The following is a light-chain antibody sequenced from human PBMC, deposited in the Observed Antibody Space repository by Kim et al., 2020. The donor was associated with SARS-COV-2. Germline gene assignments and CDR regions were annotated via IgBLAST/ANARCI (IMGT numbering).Light chain of an antibody. Sequence: DIQMTQSPSSLSASVGDRVTITCRASQGISDYLAWFQQIPGKAPKSLIYGASILQPDVSPRFSGSGSGTEFTLTISSLQPEDFATYYSQQYSEFPLTFGKGTRLEIK. J-gene: IGKJ5*01. V-gene: IGKV1-16*01. CDR3: QQYSEFPLT. CDR2: GAS. CDR1: QGISDY.